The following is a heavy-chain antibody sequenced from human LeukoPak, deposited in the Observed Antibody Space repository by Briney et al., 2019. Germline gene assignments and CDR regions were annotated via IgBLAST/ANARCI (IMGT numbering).Heavy chain of an antibody. CDR1: GYTFTGYY. CDR2: INPNSGGT. Sequence: ASVKVSCKASGYTFTGYYMHWVRQAPGQGLEWMGWINPNSGGTNYAQKFQGWVTMARDTSISTAYMELSRLRSDDTAVYYCARGDYGDYVWFDYWGQGTLVTVSS. J-gene: IGHJ4*02. D-gene: IGHD4-17*01. V-gene: IGHV1-2*04. CDR3: ARGDYGDYVWFDY.